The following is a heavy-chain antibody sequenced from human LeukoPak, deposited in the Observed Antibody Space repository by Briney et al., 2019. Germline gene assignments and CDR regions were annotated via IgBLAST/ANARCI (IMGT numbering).Heavy chain of an antibody. CDR3: ARSGYSFLVDS. Sequence: SFSPYWMSWIRQPPGKGLEWIASMSYSGTTYYSPSLKSRVTISVDTSKNQFSLKLSSVTAADTAVYFCARSGYSFLVDSWGQGTLVTVSA. D-gene: IGHD5-18*01. CDR1: SFSPY. CDR2: MSYSGTT. J-gene: IGHJ4*02. V-gene: IGHV4-39*01.